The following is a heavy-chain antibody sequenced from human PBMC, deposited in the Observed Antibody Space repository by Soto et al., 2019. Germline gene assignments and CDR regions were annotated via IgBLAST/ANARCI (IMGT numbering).Heavy chain of an antibody. CDR3: ARDNGFGESDV. J-gene: IGHJ6*02. Sequence: QVQLVQSGAEVKTPGASVKFSCKASGYRFTSDGISWVRQDPGQGLEWMGWISAYNGNTNYAQKLQGRVTMTTDTSTSTAYMELRRVRSDDPAVYYCARDNGFGESDVWGQGTTVTVSS. CDR1: GYRFTSDG. V-gene: IGHV1-18*01. D-gene: IGHD3-10*01. CDR2: ISAYNGNT.